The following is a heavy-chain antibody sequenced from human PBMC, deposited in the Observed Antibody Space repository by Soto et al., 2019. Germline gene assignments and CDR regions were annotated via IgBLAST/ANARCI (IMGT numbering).Heavy chain of an antibody. Sequence: QVQLQESGPGLVKPSQTLSLTCTVSGGSISSGDYYWSWIRQPPGKGLEWIGYIYYSGSTYYNPSLKSRVTISVDTSKNQFSLKLSSVTAADTAVYYCARVPTTVTTYYYYGMDVWGQGTTVTVSS. CDR1: GGSISSGDYY. CDR2: IYYSGST. CDR3: ARVPTTVTTYYYYGMDV. V-gene: IGHV4-30-4*01. D-gene: IGHD4-17*01. J-gene: IGHJ6*02.